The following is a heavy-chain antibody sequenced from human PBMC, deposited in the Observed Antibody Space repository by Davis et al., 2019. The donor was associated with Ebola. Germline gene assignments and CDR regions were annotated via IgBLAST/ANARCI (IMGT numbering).Heavy chain of an antibody. J-gene: IGHJ6*02. D-gene: IGHD1-26*01. CDR1: GFTFSSYS. CDR3: ARDEMLVGYGMDV. V-gene: IGHV3-21*01. Sequence: GESLKISCAASGFTFSSYSMNWVRQAPGKGLEWVSSIRSSSSYIYYADSVKGRFTISRDNAKNSLYLQMNSLRAEDTAVYYCARDEMLVGYGMDVWGQGTTVTVAS. CDR2: IRSSSSYI.